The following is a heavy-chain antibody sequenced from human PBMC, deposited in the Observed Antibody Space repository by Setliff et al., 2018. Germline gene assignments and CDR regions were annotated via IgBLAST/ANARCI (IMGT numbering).Heavy chain of an antibody. CDR3: ARDLGHGGDSDY. J-gene: IGHJ4*02. CDR2: IGHTGSI. CDR1: GYSISSGYI. Sequence: PSETLSLTCTVSGYSISSGYIWGWIRQPPGKGLEWVGNIGHTGSINYNPSLKSRLTISRDTSKNQVSLKLNSVTATDTAVYYCARDLGHGGDSDYWGQGILVTGS. V-gene: IGHV4-38-2*02. D-gene: IGHD2-21*02.